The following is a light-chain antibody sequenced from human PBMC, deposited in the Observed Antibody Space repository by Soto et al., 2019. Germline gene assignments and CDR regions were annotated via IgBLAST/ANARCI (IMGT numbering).Light chain of an antibody. V-gene: IGKV1-27*01. CDR1: QGISNS. CDR3: QNYKSAPRT. Sequence: DIQMTQSPSSLSASIGDRVTISCRASQGISNSLAWYQQKAGEVPKLLIYAASTSHSGVPSRFRGSGSGTDFTLTISSRQPEDVATYYCQNYKSAPRTFGQGTKVEIK. CDR2: AAS. J-gene: IGKJ1*01.